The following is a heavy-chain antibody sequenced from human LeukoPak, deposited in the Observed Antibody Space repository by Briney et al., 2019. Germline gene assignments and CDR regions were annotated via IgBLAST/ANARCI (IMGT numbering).Heavy chain of an antibody. J-gene: IGHJ3*02. CDR3: TAIAARITDAFDI. D-gene: IGHD6-6*01. Sequence: TGGSLRLSCAASGFTFSGSAMHWVRQASGKGLEWVGRIRSKANSYATAYAASVKGRFTISRDDSKNTAYLQMNSLKTEDTAVYYCTAIAARITDAFDIWGQGTMVTVSS. CDR2: IRSKANSYAT. V-gene: IGHV3-73*01. CDR1: GFTFSGSA.